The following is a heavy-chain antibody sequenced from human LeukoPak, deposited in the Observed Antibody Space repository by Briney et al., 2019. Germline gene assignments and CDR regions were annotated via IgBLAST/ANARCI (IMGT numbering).Heavy chain of an antibody. D-gene: IGHD2-2*01. Sequence: GASVKVSCKASGGTFSSYAISWVRQAPGQGLEWMGRIIPIFGTANYAQKFQGRVTITADESTSTAYMELSSLRSEDTAVYYCARGPLVAVPAAMSNYYYYYMDVWGKGTTVTVSS. CDR3: ARGPLVAVPAAMSNYYYYYMDV. J-gene: IGHJ6*03. CDR1: GGTFSSYA. CDR2: IIPIFGTA. V-gene: IGHV1-69*13.